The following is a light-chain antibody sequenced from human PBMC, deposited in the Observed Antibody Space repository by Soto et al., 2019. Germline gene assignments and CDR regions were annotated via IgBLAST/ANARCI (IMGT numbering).Light chain of an antibody. Sequence: EIVLTQSPGTLSLSPGERATLSCRASQSVSSSYLAWYQQKPGQAPRLLIYSASSRATGIPDRFSGSGSGTDFTLTISRLEPEDFAVYYCQQYGSSPGYTFRQGTKLEIK. CDR2: SAS. CDR3: QQYGSSPGYT. V-gene: IGKV3-20*01. CDR1: QSVSSSY. J-gene: IGKJ2*01.